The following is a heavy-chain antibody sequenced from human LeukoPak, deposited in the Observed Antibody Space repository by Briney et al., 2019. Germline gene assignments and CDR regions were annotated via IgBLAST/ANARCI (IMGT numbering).Heavy chain of an antibody. Sequence: PSETLSLTCAVYGGSFSGYYWSWIRQPPGKGLGWIGEINHSGSTNYNPSLKSRVTISVDTSKNQFSLKLSSVTAADTAVYYCARGLGSGSYYLPYYFDYWGQGTLVTVSS. J-gene: IGHJ4*02. CDR1: GGSFSGYY. CDR2: INHSGST. CDR3: ARGLGSGSYYLPYYFDY. V-gene: IGHV4-34*01. D-gene: IGHD3-10*01.